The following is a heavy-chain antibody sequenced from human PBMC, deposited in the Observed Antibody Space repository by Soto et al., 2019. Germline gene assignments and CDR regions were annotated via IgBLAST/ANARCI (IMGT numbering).Heavy chain of an antibody. V-gene: IGHV3-21*01. Sequence: GGSLRLSCAASGFTFSSYSMNWVRQAPGKGLEWVSSISSSSSYIYYADSVKGRFTISRDNAKNSLYLQMNSLRAEDTAVYYCERASYYYDSSGYYFGYWGQGTLVPVSS. CDR2: ISSSSSYI. J-gene: IGHJ4*02. CDR1: GFTFSSYS. D-gene: IGHD3-22*01. CDR3: ERASYYYDSSGYYFGY.